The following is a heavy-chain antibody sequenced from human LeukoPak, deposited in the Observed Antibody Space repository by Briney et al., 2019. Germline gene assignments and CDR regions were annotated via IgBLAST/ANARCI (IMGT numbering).Heavy chain of an antibody. D-gene: IGHD3-3*01. Sequence: GGSLRLSCAASGFSFGSYWMSWVRRPPGKGLEWVADIKKDGSGRFYVDSVKGRFTISRDNAKNSLFLQMNSLRVEDTALYYCTWSAEADWGQGILVTVSS. CDR1: GFSFGSYW. V-gene: IGHV3-7*01. CDR2: IKKDGSGR. CDR3: TWSAEAD. J-gene: IGHJ4*02.